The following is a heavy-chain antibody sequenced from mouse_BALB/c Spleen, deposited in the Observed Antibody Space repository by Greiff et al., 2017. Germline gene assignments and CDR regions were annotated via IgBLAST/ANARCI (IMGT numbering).Heavy chain of an antibody. CDR3: ARDFFFITTVVATPYYAMDY. Sequence: QVQLQQSGAELVRPGVSVKISCKGSGYTFTDYAMHWVKQSHAKSLEWIGVISTYYGDASYNQKFKGKATMTVDKSSSTAYMELARLTSEDSAIYYCARDFFFITTVVATPYYAMDYWGQGTSVTVSS. D-gene: IGHD1-1*01. CDR2: ISTYYGDA. V-gene: IGHV1S137*01. CDR1: GYTFTDYA. J-gene: IGHJ4*01.